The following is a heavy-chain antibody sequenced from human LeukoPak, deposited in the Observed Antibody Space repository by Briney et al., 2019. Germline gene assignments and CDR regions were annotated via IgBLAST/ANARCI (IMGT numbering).Heavy chain of an antibody. CDR1: GLTFSSYS. V-gene: IGHV3-21*01. J-gene: IGHJ4*02. CDR3: ARDGTWIHGLSYTGNFDY. Sequence: PGGSLRLSCAASGLTFSSYSMNWVRQAPGKGLEWVSSISSSSSYIYYADSVKGRFTISRDNAKNSLYLQMNSLRAEDTAVYYCARDGTWIHGLSYTGNFDYWGQGTLVTVSS. CDR2: ISSSSSYI. D-gene: IGHD5-18*01.